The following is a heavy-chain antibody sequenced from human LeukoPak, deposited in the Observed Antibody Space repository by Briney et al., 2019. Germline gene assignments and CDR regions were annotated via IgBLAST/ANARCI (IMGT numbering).Heavy chain of an antibody. CDR1: GYTFTSYA. J-gene: IGHJ4*02. CDR2: LSAGNGNT. V-gene: IGHV1-3*01. Sequence: ASVKVSCKASGYTFTSYAIHWVRQGPGQRLEWMEWLSAGNGNTKYSQKFQGRVTITRDTSASTAYMELSSLRSEDTAVYYCASGTNVYYFDYWGQGTLVTVSS. D-gene: IGHD1/OR15-1a*01. CDR3: ASGTNVYYFDY.